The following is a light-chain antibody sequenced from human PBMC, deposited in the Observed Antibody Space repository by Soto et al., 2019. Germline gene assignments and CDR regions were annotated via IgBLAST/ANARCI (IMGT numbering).Light chain of an antibody. CDR2: GAS. CDR3: KPYSNWPT. CDR1: QTVRNN. Sequence: EFVLTPSPGTLSLSPVERATLSCRASQTVRNNYLAWYQQKPGQAPRLLIYGASTRATGIPARFSGTGSGTEFTLTIRSLQSEEFAVDDCKPYSNWPTVGGGTKVEIK. J-gene: IGKJ4*01. V-gene: IGKV3-15*01.